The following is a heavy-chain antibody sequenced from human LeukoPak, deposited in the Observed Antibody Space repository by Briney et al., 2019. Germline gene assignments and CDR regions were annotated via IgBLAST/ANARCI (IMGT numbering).Heavy chain of an antibody. J-gene: IGHJ4*02. CDR2: ISGSGVST. Sequence: GGSLRLSCAASGFTFTNYAMSWVRQAPGKGLEWVSVISGSGVSTYYADSVKGRFTISRDNSKNTLYLQMNSLRAEDTAVYYCAKEGAGYVWGSYRYTAAFDYWGQGTLVTVSS. V-gene: IGHV3-23*01. D-gene: IGHD3-16*02. CDR3: AKEGAGYVWGSYRYTAAFDY. CDR1: GFTFTNYA.